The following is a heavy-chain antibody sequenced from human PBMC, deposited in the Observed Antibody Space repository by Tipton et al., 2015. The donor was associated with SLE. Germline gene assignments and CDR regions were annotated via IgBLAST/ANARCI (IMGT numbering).Heavy chain of an antibody. D-gene: IGHD6-13*01. CDR3: ARSKAGGY. Sequence: SLRLSCAASGFTVSSNYMSWVRQAPGKGLEWVSGIYTGGRTYYADSVKGRFTISRDNAKDSVYLQMNGLRAEDTAVYYCARSKAGGYWGQGALVTVSS. CDR1: GFTVSSNY. CDR2: IYTGGRT. V-gene: IGHV3-66*01. J-gene: IGHJ4*02.